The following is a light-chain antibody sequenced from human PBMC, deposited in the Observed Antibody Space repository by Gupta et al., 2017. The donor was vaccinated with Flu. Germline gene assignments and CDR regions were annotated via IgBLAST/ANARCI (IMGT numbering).Light chain of an antibody. J-gene: IGLJ1*01. V-gene: IGLV2-14*03. CDR3: NSYTDTSALV. CDR1: SSDVGGYDY. CDR2: DVS. Sequence: QSALTQPASVSGSPGQSITISCTGTSSDVGGYDYVSWFQQHPGKAPKLMIYDVSNRPSGVSTRFSGSKSGNTASLTISGLQAEDEADYYCNSYTDTSALVFGTGTKVTVL.